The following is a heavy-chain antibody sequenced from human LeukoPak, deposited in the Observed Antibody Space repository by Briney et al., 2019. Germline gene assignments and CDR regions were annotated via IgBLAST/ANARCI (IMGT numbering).Heavy chain of an antibody. CDR3: GLLMGGDGYNPSPPALDY. J-gene: IGHJ4*02. V-gene: IGHV5-51*01. CDR1: GSSFTTFW. D-gene: IGHD5-24*01. CDR2: IYPGDSET. Sequence: RGESLKISCKGSGSSFTTFWIGWVRQLPGKGLEWMGIIYPGDSETRYSPSFQGQVTISADKSISTAYLQWSSLKASDTAMYYCGLLMGGDGYNPSPPALDYWGQGTLVTVSS.